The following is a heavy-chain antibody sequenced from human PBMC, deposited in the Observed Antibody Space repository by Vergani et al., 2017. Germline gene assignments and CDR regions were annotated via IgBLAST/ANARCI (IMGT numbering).Heavy chain of an antibody. CDR2: IYYSGTT. Sequence: QVQLQESGPGLVKPSQTLSLTCTVSGGSISSGGYYWSWIRQHPGKGLEWIGYIYYSGTTYYNPSLESRLTISLDTSENHLSLKLTSVTAADTAVYYCARQKDYYTDVWGKGATVTVS. CDR3: ARQKDYYTDV. J-gene: IGHJ6*03. CDR1: GGSISSGGYY. V-gene: IGHV4-31*03.